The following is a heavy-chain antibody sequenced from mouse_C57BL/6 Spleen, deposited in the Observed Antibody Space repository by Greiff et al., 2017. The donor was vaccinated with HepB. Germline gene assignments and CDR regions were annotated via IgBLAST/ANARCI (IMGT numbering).Heavy chain of an antibody. V-gene: IGHV5-4*03. CDR3: ARGDGSSFY. CDR2: ISDGGSYT. Sequence: EVKVVESGGGLVKPGGSLKLSCAASGFTFSSYAMSWVRQTPEKRLEWVATISDGGSYTYYPDNVKGRFTISRDNAKNNLYLQMSHLKSEDTAMYYCARGDGSSFYWGQGTTLTVSS. D-gene: IGHD1-1*01. CDR1: GFTFSSYA. J-gene: IGHJ2*01.